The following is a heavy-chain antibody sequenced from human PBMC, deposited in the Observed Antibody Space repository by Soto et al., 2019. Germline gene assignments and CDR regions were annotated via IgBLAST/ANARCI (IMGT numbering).Heavy chain of an antibody. CDR1: GGSISSSSHY. Sequence: QPQLQESGPGLVKPSETLSLTCTVSGGSISSSSHYWGWIRQPPGKGLEWIGTISYGGTTYYNPSLKRRVTISAEMSNDQFSLNLNPVTAADTAVSYCAMTWGRSSWYSRTGGAGMPYWGQGTLVAVSS. D-gene: IGHD6-13*01. V-gene: IGHV4-39*01. CDR3: AMTWGRSSWYSRTGGAGMPY. CDR2: ISYGGTT. J-gene: IGHJ4*02.